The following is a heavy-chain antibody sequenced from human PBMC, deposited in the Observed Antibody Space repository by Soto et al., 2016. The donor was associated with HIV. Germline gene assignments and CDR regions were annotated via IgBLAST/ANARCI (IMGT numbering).Heavy chain of an antibody. J-gene: IGHJ5*02. CDR2: INPNSGGT. CDR3: ARDRITMVRGVIRGWFDP. Sequence: QVQLVQSGAEVKKPGASVKVSCKASGYTFTGYYMHWVRQAPGQGLEWMGWINPNSGGTNYVQKFQGRVTMTRDTSISTAYMELSRLRSDDTAVYYCARDRITMVRGVIRGWFDPWGQGTLVTVSS. CDR1: GYTFTGYY. V-gene: IGHV1-2*02. D-gene: IGHD3-10*01.